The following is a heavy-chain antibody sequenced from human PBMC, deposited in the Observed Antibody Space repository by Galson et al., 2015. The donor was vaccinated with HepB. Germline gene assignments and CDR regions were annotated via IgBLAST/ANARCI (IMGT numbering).Heavy chain of an antibody. CDR2: IYYSGST. Sequence: ETLSLTCTVSGGSISSSSYYWGWIRQPPGKGLEWIGSIYYSGSTYYNPSLKSRVTISVDTSKNQFSLKLSSVTAADTAVYYCASSWELPYYFDYWGQGTLVTVSS. V-gene: IGHV4-39*07. CDR3: ASSWELPYYFDY. J-gene: IGHJ4*02. CDR1: GGSISSSSYY. D-gene: IGHD1-26*01.